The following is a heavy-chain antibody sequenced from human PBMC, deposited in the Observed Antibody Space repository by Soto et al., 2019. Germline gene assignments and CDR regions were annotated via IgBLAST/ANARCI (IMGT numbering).Heavy chain of an antibody. CDR3: AKDRAGYNSYGLDV. V-gene: IGHV3-30*18. CDR1: GFTFSSYG. CDR2: ISYDGSNK. D-gene: IGHD6-19*01. Sequence: QVQLVESGGGVVQPGRSLRLSCAASGFTFSSYGMHWVRQAPGKGLEWVAVISYDGSNKYYADSVKGRFTISRDNSKNTLYLQMNSLRAEDTAVYYCAKDRAGYNSYGLDVWGRGTTVSVSS. J-gene: IGHJ6*02.